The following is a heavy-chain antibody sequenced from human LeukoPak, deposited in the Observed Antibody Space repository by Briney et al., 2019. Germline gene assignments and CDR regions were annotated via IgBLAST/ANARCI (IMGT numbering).Heavy chain of an antibody. CDR2: IYGGGSP. J-gene: IGHJ4*02. D-gene: IGHD5-18*01. CDR3: ARDLNTARFDY. V-gene: IGHV3-66*01. CDR1: GFTVSSNY. Sequence: GGSLRLSCVASGFTVSSNYMNWVRQAPGKGLEWVSAIYGGGSPYYADSVKGRFTISRDNSKNTLYLQMNSLRAEDTAVYYCARDLNTARFDYWGQGTLVTVSS.